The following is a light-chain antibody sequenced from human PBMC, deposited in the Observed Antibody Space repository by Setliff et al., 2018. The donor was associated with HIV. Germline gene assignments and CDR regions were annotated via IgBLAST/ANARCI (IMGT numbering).Light chain of an antibody. CDR2: DVS. V-gene: IGLV2-11*01. Sequence: HSALAQPRSVSGSPGQSVTISCTGTSSDVGGYNYVSWYQQHPGKAPKLMIYDVSKRPSGVPDRFSGSKSGNTASLTISGLQAEDEADYCCCSYAGSYLYVFGTGTKVTVL. J-gene: IGLJ1*01. CDR1: SSDVGGYNY. CDR3: CSYAGSYLYV.